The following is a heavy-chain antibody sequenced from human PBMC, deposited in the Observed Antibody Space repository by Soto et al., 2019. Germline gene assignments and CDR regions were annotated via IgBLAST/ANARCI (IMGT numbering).Heavy chain of an antibody. CDR2: ISAAGDP. CDR1: GFTFRNYD. V-gene: IGHV3-13*05. Sequence: EVQLVESGGGLVQPGGSLRLSCEASGFTFRNYDMPWVRQGTGKGLEWVSGISAAGDPDYADSVEGRFTSSRENAQNSFFLQINSLRVCDTAVYYCARTDRDFYGLDVWGQGTTVIVSS. J-gene: IGHJ6*01. CDR3: ARTDRDFYGLDV.